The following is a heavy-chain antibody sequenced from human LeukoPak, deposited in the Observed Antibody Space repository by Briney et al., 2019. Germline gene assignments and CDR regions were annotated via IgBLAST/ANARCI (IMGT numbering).Heavy chain of an antibody. D-gene: IGHD5-24*01. CDR2: ISSSSSYI. V-gene: IGHV3-21*01. CDR3: ARDLGLDGYNSPAGY. Sequence: PGGSLRLSCAASGFTFSSYSMNWVRQAPGKGLEWVSSISSSSSYIYYADSVKGRFTISRDNAKNSLYLQMNSLRAEDTAVYYCARDLGLDGYNSPAGYWGQGTLATVSS. J-gene: IGHJ4*02. CDR1: GFTFSSYS.